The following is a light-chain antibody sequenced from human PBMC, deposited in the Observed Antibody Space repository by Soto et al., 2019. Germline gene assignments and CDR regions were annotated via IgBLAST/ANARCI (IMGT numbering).Light chain of an antibody. CDR2: RDN. CDR1: ISNIGTNY. J-gene: IGLJ1*01. V-gene: IGLV1-47*01. Sequence: QSVLTQPPSVSGTPGQSVTISCSGGISNIGTNYVHWFQQLPGTAPKVLSNRDNQRPSGVPDRFSGSKSGTSASLAISGLQSEDEAEYYCAAWDDTVRSYVFGTGTKVTVL. CDR3: AAWDDTVRSYV.